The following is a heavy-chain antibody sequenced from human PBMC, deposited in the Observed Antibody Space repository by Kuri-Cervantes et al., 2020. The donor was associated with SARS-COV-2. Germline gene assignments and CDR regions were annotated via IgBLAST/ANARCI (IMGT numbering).Heavy chain of an antibody. Sequence: ASVKVSCKASGYTFTDYYIHWVRQAPGQGLEWMGWVNPKTGGTKYAQKLQGRVTMTRDTSITTAYMELSRLRSDDTAVYYCARVGGIRYFDWIEDAFDIWGQGTMVTVSS. V-gene: IGHV1-2*02. CDR2: VNPKTGGT. D-gene: IGHD3-9*01. CDR1: GYTFTDYY. CDR3: ARVGGIRYFDWIEDAFDI. J-gene: IGHJ3*02.